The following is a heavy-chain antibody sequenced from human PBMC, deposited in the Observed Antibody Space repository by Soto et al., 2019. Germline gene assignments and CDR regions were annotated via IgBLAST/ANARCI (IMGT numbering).Heavy chain of an antibody. CDR3: ARKDHTCGYS. CDR2: IYHRGNS. J-gene: IGHJ4*02. Sequence: QVQLQESGPGLVKPSGTLSLICTISGGSINSSNWWTWVRQAPGKGLEWIAEIYHRGNSVYNPSLKSRVTISLDKSTTQFSLQVTSVPAAGTAVYYFARKDHTCGYSWGQGNLVTVSS. CDR1: GGSINSSNW. V-gene: IGHV4-4*02. D-gene: IGHD3-22*01.